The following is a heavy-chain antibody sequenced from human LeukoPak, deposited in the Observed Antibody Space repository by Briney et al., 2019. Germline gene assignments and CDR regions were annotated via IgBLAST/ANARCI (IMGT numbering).Heavy chain of an antibody. V-gene: IGHV1-2*02. D-gene: IGHD3-10*01. J-gene: IGHJ4*02. CDR2: INPNSGGT. CDR1: GYTFTGYY. Sequence: ASVKVSCKASGYTFTGYYMHWVRQAPGQGLEWMGGINPNSGGTNYAQKFQGRVTMTRDTSISTAYMELSRLRSDDTAVYYCARGLSITMVRGVNVDYWGQGTLVTVSS. CDR3: ARGLSITMVRGVNVDY.